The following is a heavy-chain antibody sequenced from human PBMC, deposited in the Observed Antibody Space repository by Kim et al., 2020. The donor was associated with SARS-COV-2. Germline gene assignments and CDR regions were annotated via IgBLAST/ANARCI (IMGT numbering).Heavy chain of an antibody. Sequence: GGSLRLSCAASGFTFSSYGMSWVRQAPGKGLEWVSAMSGSGDITFYADSVKGRFTISRDNSKNTLYLQVNSLRAEDTAVYYCAKIGAVGATTFDCWGQGTLVTVSS. V-gene: IGHV3-23*01. J-gene: IGHJ4*02. CDR3: AKIGAVGATTFDC. CDR1: GFTFSSYG. D-gene: IGHD1-26*01. CDR2: MSGSGDIT.